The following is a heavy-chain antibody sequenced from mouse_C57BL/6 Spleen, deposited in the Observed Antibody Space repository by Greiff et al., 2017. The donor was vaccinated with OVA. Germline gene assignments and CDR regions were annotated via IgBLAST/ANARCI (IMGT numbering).Heavy chain of an antibody. V-gene: IGHV1-55*01. CDR3: ARRFYGSSYGAMDY. CDR2: IYPGSGST. Sequence: VQLQQPGAELVKPGASVKMSCKASGYTFTSYWITWVKQRPGQGLEWIGDIYPGSGSTNYNEKFKSKATLTVDTSSSTAYMQLSSLTSEDSAVYYCARRFYGSSYGAMDYWGQGTSVTVSS. D-gene: IGHD1-1*01. J-gene: IGHJ4*01. CDR1: GYTFTSYW.